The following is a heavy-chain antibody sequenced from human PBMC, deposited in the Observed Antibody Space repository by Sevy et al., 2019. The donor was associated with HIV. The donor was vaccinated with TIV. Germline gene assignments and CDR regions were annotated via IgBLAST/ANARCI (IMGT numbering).Heavy chain of an antibody. CDR3: ARDLHRGLSGSTSGY. D-gene: IGHD3-3*01. CDR2: ISSSGSNI. Sequence: GGSLRLSCAASGFTFSDYYMSWIRQAPGKGLEGVSYISSSGSNIYYADSAKGRFTVSRDNAKNSMYLQMNSLRAEDTALYYCARDLHRGLSGSTSGYWGQGTLVTVSS. CDR1: GFTFSDYY. V-gene: IGHV3-11*01. J-gene: IGHJ4*02.